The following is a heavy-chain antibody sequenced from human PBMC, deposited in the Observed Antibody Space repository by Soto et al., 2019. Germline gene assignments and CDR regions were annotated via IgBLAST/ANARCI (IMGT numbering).Heavy chain of an antibody. V-gene: IGHV4-59*01. D-gene: IGHD3-22*01. J-gene: IGHJ4*02. CDR1: GGSISSYY. Sequence: PSETLSLTCTVSGGSISSYYWSWIRQPPGKGLEWIGYIYYSGSTNYNPSLKSQVTISVDTSKNQFSLKLSSVTAADTAVYYCARGSYLWYDSSGSADYYFDYWGQGTLVTVSS. CDR3: ARGSYLWYDSSGSADYYFDY. CDR2: IYYSGST.